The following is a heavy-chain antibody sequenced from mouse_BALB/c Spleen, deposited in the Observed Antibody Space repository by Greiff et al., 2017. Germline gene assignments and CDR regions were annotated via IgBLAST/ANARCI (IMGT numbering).Heavy chain of an antibody. J-gene: IGHJ3*01. CDR1: GFSLTSYG. CDR3: ARARGWGGFAY. Sequence: VQVVESGPGLVAPSQSLSITCTVSGFSLTSYGVHWVRQPPGKGLEWLGVIWAGGSTNYNSALMSRLSISKDNSKSQVFLKMNSLQTDDTAMYYCARARGWGGFAYWGQGTLVTVSA. D-gene: IGHD3-3*01. CDR2: IWAGGST. V-gene: IGHV2-9*02.